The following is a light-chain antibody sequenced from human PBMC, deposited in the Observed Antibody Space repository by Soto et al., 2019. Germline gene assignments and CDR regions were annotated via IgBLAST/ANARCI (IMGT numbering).Light chain of an antibody. CDR3: QQYSSLPHT. Sequence: ESVLTQSPGTLSLSPGERATLSCRASQSVSNSYFAWYQQKPGQAPRLLIDGISSRATGIPDRFSGSGSGTDFTLTISRLEPEDLVVYYCQQYSSLPHTFGQGTKLEVK. CDR2: GIS. CDR1: QSVSNSY. J-gene: IGKJ2*01. V-gene: IGKV3-20*01.